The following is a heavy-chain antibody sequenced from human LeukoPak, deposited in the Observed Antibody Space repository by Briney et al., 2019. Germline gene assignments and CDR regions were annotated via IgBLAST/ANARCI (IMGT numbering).Heavy chain of an antibody. CDR2: IYYSGNT. J-gene: IGHJ4*02. Sequence: SETLSLTCTVSGGSINDYYWSWIRQPPGKGLEWIAYIYYSGNTNYNPSLKSRVTISVDTSKKQFSLKLGSVTAADTAVYYCGRGRGNGRPENYFDYWGQGTLVTVSS. V-gene: IGHV4-59*01. CDR3: GRGRGNGRPENYFDY. CDR1: GGSINDYY. D-gene: IGHD2-8*01.